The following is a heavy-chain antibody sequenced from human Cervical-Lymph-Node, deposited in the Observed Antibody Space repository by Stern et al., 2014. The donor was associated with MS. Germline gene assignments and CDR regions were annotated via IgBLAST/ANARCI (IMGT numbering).Heavy chain of an antibody. CDR3: ATHPVGP. J-gene: IGHJ5*02. Sequence: EVQLVESGAEVKKPGESLKISCKTSGYKFTNQWIAWGRQMPGKVLGFMGITYPGDHDSRYNPSFQGQVIISADNSLNPAYLQWSSLKASDTAMYYCATHPVGPWGQGTLVTVSS. CDR1: GYKFTNQW. V-gene: IGHV5-51*01. CDR2: TYPGDHDS.